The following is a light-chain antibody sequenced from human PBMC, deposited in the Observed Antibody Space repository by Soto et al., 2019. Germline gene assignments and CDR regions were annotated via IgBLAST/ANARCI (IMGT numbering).Light chain of an antibody. Sequence: ESVLTQSPGTLSLSRGERATLSCRASQSVGSSYLAWYQQKPGQAPRLLIFGASSRAAGIPDRFSGSGSGTDFTLTISRLEPEDFVVYYCQQYGGSPGPFGQGTKVEIK. CDR3: QQYGGSPGP. V-gene: IGKV3-20*01. CDR2: GAS. J-gene: IGKJ1*01. CDR1: QSVGSSY.